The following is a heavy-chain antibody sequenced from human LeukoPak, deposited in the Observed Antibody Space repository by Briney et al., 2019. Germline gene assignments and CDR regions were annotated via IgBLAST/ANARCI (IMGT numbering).Heavy chain of an antibody. J-gene: IGHJ4*02. CDR1: GFISSSYW. D-gene: IGHD4-17*01. V-gene: IGHV3-74*01. CDR3: ARSRTYGDYGRGLVY. CDR2: INTDGFST. Sequence: PGGSLRLSCAASGFISSSYWMHWVRQPPGKGLVYIACINTDGFSTSYADSVKGRFTISRDNAKNTLYLQMNSLRAEDTAVYYCARSRTYGDYGRGLVYWGQGTLVTVSS.